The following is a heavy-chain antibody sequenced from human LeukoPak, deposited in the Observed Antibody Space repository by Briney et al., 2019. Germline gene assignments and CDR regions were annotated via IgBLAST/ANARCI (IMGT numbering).Heavy chain of an antibody. CDR2: MNPNSGNT. J-gene: IGHJ4*02. CDR3: ARGYSVTTELRNDY. Sequence: GASVTVSCTASGYTFTIYDINWVRQATGQGLEWMGWMNPNSGNTGYAQKFQGRVTMTRNTSISTAYMELSSLRSEDTAVYYCARGYSVTTELRNDYWGQGTLVTVSS. D-gene: IGHD4-17*01. V-gene: IGHV1-8*01. CDR1: GYTFTIYD.